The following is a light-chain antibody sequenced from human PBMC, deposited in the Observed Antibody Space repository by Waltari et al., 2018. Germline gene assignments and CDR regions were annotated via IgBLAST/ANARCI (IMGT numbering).Light chain of an antibody. CDR3: QQYDVSPLT. CDR2: GAF. V-gene: IGKV3-20*01. CDR1: KTIRTTY. Sequence: EIVLTQSPGTLSLSPGEGATLSCRTSKTIRTTYLAWYQQKPGQAPTLLIYGAFTRATCIPDRFTGSGSGTDFSLTISSLEPEDFATYYCQQYDVSPLTFGGGTKVEIK. J-gene: IGKJ4*01.